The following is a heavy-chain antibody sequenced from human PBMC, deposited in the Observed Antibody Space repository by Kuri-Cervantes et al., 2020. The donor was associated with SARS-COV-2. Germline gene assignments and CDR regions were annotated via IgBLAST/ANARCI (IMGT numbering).Heavy chain of an antibody. J-gene: IGHJ4*02. Sequence: GESLKISCAASGFTFSSYSMNWVRQAPGKGLEWVSSISSSSSYIYYADSVKGRFTISRDNAKNSLYLQMNSLTVEDTAVYYCTRESYRLNVGFDFWGQGTRVTVSS. CDR1: GFTFSSYS. CDR2: ISSSSSYI. CDR3: TRESYRLNVGFDF. V-gene: IGHV3-21*01. D-gene: IGHD1-1*01.